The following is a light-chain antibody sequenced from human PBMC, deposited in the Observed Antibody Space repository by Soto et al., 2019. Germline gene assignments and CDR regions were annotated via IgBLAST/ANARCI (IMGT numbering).Light chain of an antibody. J-gene: IGKJ1*01. CDR2: KAS. Sequence: DIQMTQSPSTLSASVGDRVTITCRASQSISSWLAWYQQKPGKAPKLLIYKASSLESGVPLRFSGSGSGTEFTLTISSLQPDDFATYYCQQYKSYSSSWTFGQGTKVEIK. V-gene: IGKV1-5*03. CDR3: QQYKSYSSSWT. CDR1: QSISSW.